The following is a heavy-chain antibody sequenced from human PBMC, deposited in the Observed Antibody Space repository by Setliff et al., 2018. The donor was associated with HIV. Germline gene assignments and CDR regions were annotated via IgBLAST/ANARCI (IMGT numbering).Heavy chain of an antibody. D-gene: IGHD5-18*01. J-gene: IGHJ4*02. V-gene: IGHV3-33*06. CDR3: AKESPRAGYSVFDY. Sequence: PGGSLRLSCAASGFTFSSYSMHWVRQAPGKGLEWVAVIWYDGSNKYYADSVKGRFTISRDNSKNTLYLQMNSLRAEDTAVYYCAKESPRAGYSVFDYWGQGTLVTVSS. CDR1: GFTFSSYS. CDR2: IWYDGSNK.